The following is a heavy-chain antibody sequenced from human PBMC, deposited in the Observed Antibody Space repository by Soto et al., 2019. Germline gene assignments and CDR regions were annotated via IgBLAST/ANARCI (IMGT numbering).Heavy chain of an antibody. CDR3: ARGKDFWSGYPRVYYSGMDV. D-gene: IGHD3-3*01. CDR2: IIPIFGTA. J-gene: IGHJ6*02. Sequence: ASVKVSCKASGGTFSSYAISWVRQAPGQGLEWMGGIIPIFGTANYAQKFQGRVTITADESTSTAYMELSSLRSEDTSVYYCARGKDFWSGYPRVYYSGMDVWGQGTTVTVSS. V-gene: IGHV1-69*13. CDR1: GGTFSSYA.